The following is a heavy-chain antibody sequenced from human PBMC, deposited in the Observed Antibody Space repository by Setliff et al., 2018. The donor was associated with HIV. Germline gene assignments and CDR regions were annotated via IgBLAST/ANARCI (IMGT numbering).Heavy chain of an antibody. J-gene: IGHJ4*02. CDR1: GGSINTY. V-gene: IGHV4-59*12. CDR3: ARGGYGSGNAYYFAD. Sequence: SETLSLTCTVSGGSINTYWSWIRQPPGKGLEWIGYIKYSGNTNYNPSLNSRVTVSIDTPKNQFSLDLTSVTAADTAVYYCARGGYGSGNAYYFADWGQGTLVTVSS. CDR2: IKYSGNT. D-gene: IGHD3-10*01.